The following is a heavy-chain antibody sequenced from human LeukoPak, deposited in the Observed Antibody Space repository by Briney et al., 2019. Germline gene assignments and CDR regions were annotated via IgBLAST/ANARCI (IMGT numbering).Heavy chain of an antibody. D-gene: IGHD1-20*01. CDR2: IWYDGSNK. CDR3: AKGDNYKPLYFDN. CDR1: GFTFSSYG. J-gene: IGHJ4*02. V-gene: IGHV3-33*06. Sequence: GRSLRLSCAASGFTFSSYGMHWVRQAPGKGLEWVAVIWYDGSNKYYADSVKGRFTISSDNSKNTLFLQMNSLRDEDTAVYYCAKGDNYKPLYFDNWGQGSLVTVTA.